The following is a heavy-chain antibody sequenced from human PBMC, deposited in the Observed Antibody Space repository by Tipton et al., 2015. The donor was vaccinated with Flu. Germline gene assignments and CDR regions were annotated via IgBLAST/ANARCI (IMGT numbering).Heavy chain of an antibody. D-gene: IGHD3-10*01. CDR1: GFTFSSYW. V-gene: IGHV3-7*01. CDR2: IKQDGSEK. J-gene: IGHJ4*02. CDR3: ARVPMRRYYGSGRGAFDY. Sequence: SLRLSCAASGFTFSSYWMSWVRQAPGKGLEWVANIKQDGSEKYYVDSVKGRFTISRDNAKNSLYLQMNGLRAEDTAVYYCARVPMRRYYGSGRGAFDYWGQGTLVTVSS.